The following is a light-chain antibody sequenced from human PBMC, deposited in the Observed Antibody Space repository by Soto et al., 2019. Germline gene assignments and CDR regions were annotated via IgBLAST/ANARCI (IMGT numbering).Light chain of an antibody. J-gene: IGKJ2*01. Sequence: EIVLTQSPGTLSLSPGERATLSCRASQSVSSSYLAWYQQKPGQAHRLLMYGASSRATGIPDRFSGSGSGTDFTLTISRLEPEAFAVYYCQQYGSSPRTFGQGTKLEIK. CDR3: QQYGSSPRT. CDR1: QSVSSSY. V-gene: IGKV3-20*01. CDR2: GAS.